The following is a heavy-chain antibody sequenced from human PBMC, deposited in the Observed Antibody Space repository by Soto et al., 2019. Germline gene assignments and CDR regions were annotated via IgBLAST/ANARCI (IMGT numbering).Heavy chain of an antibody. CDR1: GGSFSGYF. V-gene: IGHV4-34*02. Sequence: QVQLQQWGAGLVKPSETLSLTCGVYGGSFSGYFWNCILQSPVNCLEWIGEINPSWRPNYNPSLKSRVTLSVDTSKNQFYLKLGSVTAADTAMYYCERFPPGKDEPVAVSNAFDIWGQGTMVTVSS. CDR2: INPSWRP. D-gene: IGHD6-19*01. CDR3: ERFPPGKDEPVAVSNAFDI. J-gene: IGHJ3*02.